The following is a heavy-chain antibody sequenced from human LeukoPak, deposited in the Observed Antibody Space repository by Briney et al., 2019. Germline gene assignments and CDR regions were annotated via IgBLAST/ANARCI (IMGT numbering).Heavy chain of an antibody. V-gene: IGHV3-48*03. D-gene: IGHD3-16*02. CDR2: ISSSGSTI. CDR3: ARGIYRGSQNWSDP. Sequence: PGGSLRLSCAASGFTFSSYEMNWVRQAPGKGLEWVSYISSSGSTIYYADSVKGRFTISRDNAKNSLYLQMNSLRAEDTAVYYCARGIYRGSQNWSDPWGQGTLVTVSS. J-gene: IGHJ5*02. CDR1: GFTFSSYE.